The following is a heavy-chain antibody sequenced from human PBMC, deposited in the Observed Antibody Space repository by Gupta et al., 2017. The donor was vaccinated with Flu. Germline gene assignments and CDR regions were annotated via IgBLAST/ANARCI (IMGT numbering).Heavy chain of an antibody. Sequence: QVHLVESGGGVVQPGRSLRLSCAASGLTFSNYGMHWVRQAPGKGLEWVAVVSSDGGTKYYADSVKGQFTISRDNSKNTLYLQMDSLRPEDTAIYYCAKEGPGRLYLAFDSWGQGTLATVSS. J-gene: IGHJ4*02. D-gene: IGHD5/OR15-5a*01. CDR1: GLTFSNYG. CDR2: VSSDGGTK. V-gene: IGHV3-30*18. CDR3: AKEGPGRLYLAFDS.